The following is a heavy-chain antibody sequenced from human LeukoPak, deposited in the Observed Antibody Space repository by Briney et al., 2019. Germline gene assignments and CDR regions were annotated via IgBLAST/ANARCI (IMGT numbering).Heavy chain of an antibody. CDR3: AKTMVRGVIIRYYYYMDV. Sequence: PGRSLRLSCAASGFSFSRNGMHWVRQAPGKGLEWVAFIRYDGSNKYYADSVKGRFTISRDNSKNTLYLQMNSLRAEDTAVYYCAKTMVRGVIIRYYYYMDVWGKGTTVTISS. CDR2: IRYDGSNK. D-gene: IGHD3-10*01. V-gene: IGHV3-30*02. J-gene: IGHJ6*03. CDR1: GFSFSRNG.